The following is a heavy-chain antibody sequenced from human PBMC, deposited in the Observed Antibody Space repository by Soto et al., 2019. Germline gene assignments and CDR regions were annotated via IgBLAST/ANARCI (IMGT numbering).Heavy chain of an antibody. V-gene: IGHV4-31*03. D-gene: IGHD3-22*01. CDR2: IYYSGST. J-gene: IGHJ6*02. CDR3: AREYYYDSSGYWRFYGMDV. CDR1: GGSISSGGYY. Sequence: SETLSLTCTVSGGSISSGGYYWSWIRQHPGKGLEWIGYIYYSGSTYYNPSLKSRVTISVDTSKNQFSLKLSSVTAADTAVYYCAREYYYDSSGYWRFYGMDVWGQGTTVTVSS.